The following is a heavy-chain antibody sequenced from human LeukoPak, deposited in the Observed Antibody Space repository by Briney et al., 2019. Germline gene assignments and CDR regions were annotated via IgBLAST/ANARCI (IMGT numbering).Heavy chain of an antibody. CDR2: ISNDGGGT. Sequence: PGGSLRLPCAPSGFIFNNYGLIWVRQAPGKGLEWGSAISNDGGGTNYADSGRGGFTISRDSSKNPLYLQMNSLRAEDTAVYSCAQRIDPKFYYSGMDVWGQGTTVTVSS. V-gene: IGHV3-23*01. D-gene: IGHD2-21*01. CDR1: GFIFNNYG. CDR3: AQRIDPKFYYSGMDV. J-gene: IGHJ6*02.